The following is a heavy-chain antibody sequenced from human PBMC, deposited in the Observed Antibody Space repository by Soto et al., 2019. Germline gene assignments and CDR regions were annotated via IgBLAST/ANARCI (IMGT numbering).Heavy chain of an antibody. CDR3: IIAVAGDFDY. D-gene: IGHD6-19*01. CDR2: ISSSSSTI. V-gene: IGHV3-48*01. Sequence: ESGGGLVQPGGSLRLSCAASGFTFSSYSMNWVRQAPGKGLEWVSYISSSSSTIYYADSVKGRFTISRDNAKNSLYLQMNSLRAEDTAVYYCIIAVAGDFDYWGQGTLVTVSS. CDR1: GFTFSSYS. J-gene: IGHJ4*02.